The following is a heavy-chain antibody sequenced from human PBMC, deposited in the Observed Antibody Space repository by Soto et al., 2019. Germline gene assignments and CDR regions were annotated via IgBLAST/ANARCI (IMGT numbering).Heavy chain of an antibody. CDR2: INPMGGST. CDR1: GYTFINYY. J-gene: IGHJ5*01. Sequence: ASVKVSCKASGYTFINYYIHWVRQAPGQGLEWMAIINPMGGSTNYAQEFQGRVTLTSDTSTSTVYMELSSLRFEDTALFYCATAAYSTSWYDFWGQGTLVTVSS. V-gene: IGHV1-46*01. D-gene: IGHD6-13*01. CDR3: ATAAYSTSWYDF.